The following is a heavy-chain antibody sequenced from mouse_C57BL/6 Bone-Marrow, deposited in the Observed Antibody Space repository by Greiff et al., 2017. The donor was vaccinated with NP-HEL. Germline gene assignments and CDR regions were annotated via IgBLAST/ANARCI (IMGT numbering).Heavy chain of an antibody. J-gene: IGHJ2*01. CDR1: GFTFSSYA. Sequence: VMLVESGGGLVKPGGSLKLSCAASGFTFSSYAMSWVRQTPEKRLEWVATISDGGSYTYYPDNVKGRFTISRDNAKNNLYLQMSHLKSEDTAMYYCARGTTPRFDYWGQGTTLTVSS. CDR2: ISDGGSYT. V-gene: IGHV5-4*03. D-gene: IGHD1-1*01. CDR3: ARGTTPRFDY.